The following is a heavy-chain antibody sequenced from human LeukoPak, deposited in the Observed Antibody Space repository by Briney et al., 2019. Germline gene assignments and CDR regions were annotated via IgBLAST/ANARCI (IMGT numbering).Heavy chain of an antibody. CDR3: ARDKSGIALDY. D-gene: IGHD6-13*01. CDR1: GGTFSSYA. Sequence: ASVKVSCKASGGTFSSYAISWVRQAPGQGLEWMGGIIPIFGTANYAQKLQGRVTMTTDTSTSTAYMELRSLRSDDTAVYYCARDKSGIALDYWGQGTLVTVSS. V-gene: IGHV1-69*05. J-gene: IGHJ4*02. CDR2: IIPIFGTA.